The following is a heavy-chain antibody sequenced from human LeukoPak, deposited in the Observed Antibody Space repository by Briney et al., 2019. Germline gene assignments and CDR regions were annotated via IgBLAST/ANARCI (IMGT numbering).Heavy chain of an antibody. D-gene: IGHD6-19*01. CDR2: IYYSGST. CDR1: GGSISSGTYY. Sequence: KPSETLTLTCIVSGGSISSGTYYWGWIRQPPGKGLEWIGSIYYSGSTYYNPSLKSRVTISVDTSKNQFSLKLSSVTAADTAVYYCARHDLGAYSSVWYYFDYWGQGTLVTVSS. CDR3: ARHDLGAYSSVWYYFDY. J-gene: IGHJ4*02. V-gene: IGHV4-39*01.